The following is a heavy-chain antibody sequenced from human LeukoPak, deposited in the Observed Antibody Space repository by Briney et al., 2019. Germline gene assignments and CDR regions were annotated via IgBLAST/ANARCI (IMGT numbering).Heavy chain of an antibody. CDR2: IYSGGST. Sequence: GGSLRLSCAASGFTFSSYWMHWVRQAPGKGLEWVSVIYSGGSTYYADSVKGRFAISRDNSKNTLYLQMNSLRAEDTAVYYCARAFAHYYGSGSVDYWGQGTLVTVSS. V-gene: IGHV3-66*01. CDR3: ARAFAHYYGSGSVDY. J-gene: IGHJ4*02. CDR1: GFTFSSYW. D-gene: IGHD3-10*01.